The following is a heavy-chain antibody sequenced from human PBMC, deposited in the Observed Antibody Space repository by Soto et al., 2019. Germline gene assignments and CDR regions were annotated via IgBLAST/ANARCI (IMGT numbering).Heavy chain of an antibody. Sequence: GASVKVSCKASGYTFTSYGISWVRQAPGQGLEWMGWISAYNGNTNYAQKLQGRVTMTTDTSTSTAYMELRSLRSDDTAVYYCARDRGPLMQKPENQLLWFGELFRSFDPWGQGTLVTVSS. CDR1: GYTFTSYG. V-gene: IGHV1-18*01. J-gene: IGHJ5*02. D-gene: IGHD3-10*01. CDR2: ISAYNGNT. CDR3: ARDRGPLMQKPENQLLWFGELFRSFDP.